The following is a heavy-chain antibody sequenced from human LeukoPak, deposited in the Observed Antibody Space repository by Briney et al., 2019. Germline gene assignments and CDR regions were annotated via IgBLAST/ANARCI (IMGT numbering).Heavy chain of an antibody. D-gene: IGHD3-22*01. Sequence: GGSLRLSRAASGFTFSSYWMSWVRQAPGKGLEWVANIKQDGGEKYYVDSVKGRFTISRDNAKNSLYLQMNSLRAEDTAVYYCAREGGDLYYYDSSGYRFSDYWGQGTLVTVSS. V-gene: IGHV3-7*01. CDR2: IKQDGGEK. CDR3: AREGGDLYYYDSSGYRFSDY. J-gene: IGHJ4*02. CDR1: GFTFSSYW.